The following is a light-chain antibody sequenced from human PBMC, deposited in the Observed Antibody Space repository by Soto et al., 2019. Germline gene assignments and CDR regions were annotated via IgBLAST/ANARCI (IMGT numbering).Light chain of an antibody. Sequence: QSAVTQPASVSGSPGQSMTISCTGTTSDVGNYNYVSWYQHHPGKAPKLMIYEVTNRPSGVSNRFSGSKSGNTASLTISGLQAEDEADYYCNSYTSRSTYVFGTGTKVTVL. CDR3: NSYTSRSTYV. CDR2: EVT. CDR1: TSDVGNYNY. J-gene: IGLJ1*01. V-gene: IGLV2-14*01.